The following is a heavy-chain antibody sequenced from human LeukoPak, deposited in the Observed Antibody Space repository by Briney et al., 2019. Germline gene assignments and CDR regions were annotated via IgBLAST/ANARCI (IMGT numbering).Heavy chain of an antibody. V-gene: IGHV4-39*01. CDR2: IYYSGST. J-gene: IGHJ4*02. D-gene: IGHD1-26*01. CDR1: GGPINSNIYY. Sequence: TSETLSLTCNVSGGPINSNIYYWAWVRQPPGKGLEWIGSIYYSGSTYYNPSLKSRVTISVDTSKNQFSLKLSSVTAADTAVYYCARHWRIPGGSYDYWGQGTLVTVSS. CDR3: ARHWRIPGGSYDY.